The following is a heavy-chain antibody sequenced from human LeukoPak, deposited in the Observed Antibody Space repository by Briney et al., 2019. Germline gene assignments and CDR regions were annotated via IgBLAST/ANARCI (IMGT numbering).Heavy chain of an antibody. V-gene: IGHV1-18*01. CDR2: ISAYNGNT. Sequence: RASVKVSCKASGYTFTSYGISWVRQAPGQGLEWMGWISAYNGNTNYAQKLQGRVTMTTDTSTSTAYMELRSLRSDDTAVYYCARVLRDFWSGYYYYMDVWGKGTTVTVSS. D-gene: IGHD3-3*01. CDR1: GYTFTSYG. J-gene: IGHJ6*03. CDR3: ARVLRDFWSGYYYYMDV.